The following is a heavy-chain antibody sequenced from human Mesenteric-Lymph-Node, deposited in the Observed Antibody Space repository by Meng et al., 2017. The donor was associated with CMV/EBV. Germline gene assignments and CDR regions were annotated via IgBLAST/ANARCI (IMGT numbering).Heavy chain of an antibody. CDR2: FYYSGST. CDR3: AREGGGLVRGVWADAFDI. Sequence: SETLSLTCTVSGGSISSYYWSWIRQPPGKGLEWIGFFYYSGSTNYNPSLKSRVTISVDTPKNQFSLKLSSVTAADRAVYCGAREGGGLVRGVWADAFDIWGQGTMVTVSS. J-gene: IGHJ3*02. V-gene: IGHV4-59*01. D-gene: IGHD3-10*01. CDR1: GGSISSYY.